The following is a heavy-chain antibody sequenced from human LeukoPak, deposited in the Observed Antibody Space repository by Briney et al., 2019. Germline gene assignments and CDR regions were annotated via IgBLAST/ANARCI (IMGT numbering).Heavy chain of an antibody. J-gene: IGHJ4*02. CDR3: ARRNYYDSNGYYNN. CDR2: IHQSGST. V-gene: IGHV4-4*02. CDR1: GGSISSDNW. Sequence: PSGTLSLTCAVSGGSISSDNWWSWVRQPPGKGLEWVGEIHQSGSTNYNPSLKSRVTITVDKSKSQFSLKLGSVTAADTAVYYCARRNYYDSNGYYNNWGRGTLVTVSS. D-gene: IGHD3-22*01.